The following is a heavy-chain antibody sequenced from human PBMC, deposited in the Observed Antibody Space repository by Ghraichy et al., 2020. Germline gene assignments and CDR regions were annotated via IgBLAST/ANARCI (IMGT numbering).Heavy chain of an antibody. V-gene: IGHV4-39*07. CDR2: IYYSGST. J-gene: IGHJ4*02. CDR3: ARLWGIAAAIDY. Sequence: SETLSLTCTVSGGSISSSSYYWGWIRQPPGKGLEWIGSIYYSGSTYYNPSLKSRVTISVDTSKNQFSLKLSSVTAADTAVYYCARLWGIAAAIDYWGQGTLVTVSS. D-gene: IGHD6-13*01. CDR1: GGSISSSSYY.